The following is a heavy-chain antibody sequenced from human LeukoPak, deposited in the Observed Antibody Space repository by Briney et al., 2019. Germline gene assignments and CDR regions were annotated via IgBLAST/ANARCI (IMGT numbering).Heavy chain of an antibody. CDR3: ARGRRPGVAGDY. Sequence: GASVKVSCKASGYTFSSYDINWVRQATGQGLEWMGWMYPNSGNTGYAQKFQGRVTMTRNTSISTAYMELSSLRSEDTAVYYCARGRRPGVAGDYWGQGTLVTVSS. D-gene: IGHD6-19*01. J-gene: IGHJ4*02. CDR2: MYPNSGNT. CDR1: GYTFSSYD. V-gene: IGHV1-8*01.